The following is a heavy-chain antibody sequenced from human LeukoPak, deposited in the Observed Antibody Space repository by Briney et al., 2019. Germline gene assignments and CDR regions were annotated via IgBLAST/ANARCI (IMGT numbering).Heavy chain of an antibody. CDR3: ARDTSTAV. D-gene: IGHD3-3*01. V-gene: IGHV4-61*02. CDR2: IYTSGST. CDR1: GGSISSGSYY. Sequence: SETLSLTCTVSGGSISSGSYYWSWIRQPAGKGLEWIGRIYTSGSTNYNPSLKSRVTISVDTSKNQFSLKLSSVTAADTAVYYCARDTSTAVWGQGTTVTVSS. J-gene: IGHJ6*02.